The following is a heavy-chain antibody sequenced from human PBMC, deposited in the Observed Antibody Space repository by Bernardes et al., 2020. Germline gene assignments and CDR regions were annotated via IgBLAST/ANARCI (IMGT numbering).Heavy chain of an antibody. CDR2: MNPKSGDT. V-gene: IGHV1-8*01. CDR3: VWGMDV. J-gene: IGHJ6*02. Sequence: ASVKVSCKASGYTFTSYDINWVRQATGQGLEWMGWMNPKSGDTGYAQNFQGRVSLTRNNSLTTAYMELSSLRYGDTAVYYCVWGMDVWGQGTTVTVSS. CDR1: GYTFTSYD.